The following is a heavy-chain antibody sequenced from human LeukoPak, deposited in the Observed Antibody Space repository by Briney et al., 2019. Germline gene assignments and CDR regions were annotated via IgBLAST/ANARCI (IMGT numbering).Heavy chain of an antibody. CDR1: GYSISSGYY. D-gene: IGHD3-3*01. V-gene: IGHV4-38-2*01. Sequence: SETLSLTCAVSGYSISSGYYWGWIRHPPGKGLEWIGSIYHSGSTYYNPSLKSRVTISVDTSKNQFSLTLSSVTAADTAVYYCARLSYDFWSGYYTVPFDWFDPWGQGTLVTVSS. J-gene: IGHJ5*02. CDR2: IYHSGST. CDR3: ARLSYDFWSGYYTVPFDWFDP.